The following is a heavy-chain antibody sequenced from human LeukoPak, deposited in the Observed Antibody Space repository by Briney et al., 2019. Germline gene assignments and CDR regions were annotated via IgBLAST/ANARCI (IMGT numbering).Heavy chain of an antibody. V-gene: IGHV3-23*01. CDR2: ISGDGTRT. CDR1: GFAVSSNY. J-gene: IGHJ4*02. Sequence: GGSLRLSCAASGFAVSSNYISWARQAPVKGLEWVSAISGDGTRTYYADSVKGRFTISRDNSKNTLYLEMSSLRVEDTAIYYCAKWPEGAMDYFDYWGQGTLVTVSS. D-gene: IGHD3-16*01. CDR3: AKWPEGAMDYFDY.